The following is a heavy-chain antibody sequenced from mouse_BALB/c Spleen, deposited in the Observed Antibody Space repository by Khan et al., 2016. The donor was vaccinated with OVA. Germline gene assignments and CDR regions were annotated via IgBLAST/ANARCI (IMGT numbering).Heavy chain of an antibody. Sequence: EVKLEVSGGGLVRPGGSMKLSCVASEFTFSSYWMSWVRHSPEKGLDWVAEIRLKSDNYATHYAESVKGKFTISRDDSKSRLYLQMNSLRAEDTGIYYCTGGLTYWGQGTLVTVAA. V-gene: IGHV6-3*01. J-gene: IGHJ3*01. CDR3: TGGLTY. D-gene: IGHD2-4*01. CDR1: EFTFSSYW. CDR2: IRLKSDNYAT.